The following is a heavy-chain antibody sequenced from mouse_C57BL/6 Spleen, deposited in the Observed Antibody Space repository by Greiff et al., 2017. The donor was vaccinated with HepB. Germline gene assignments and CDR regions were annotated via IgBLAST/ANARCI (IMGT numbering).Heavy chain of an antibody. J-gene: IGHJ2*01. D-gene: IGHD2-13*01. CDR1: GYTFTTYP. V-gene: IGHV1-47*01. CDR2: FHPYNDDT. CDR3: DSDYEGSLDS. Sequence: VQLQQSGAELVKPGASVKMSCKASGYTFTTYPIEWMKQNRGKSLEWIGNFHPYNDDTKYNEKFNGKATLTVEKSSSTVYLGRSRLPSDDSAIYYCDSDYEGSLDSWGQGTTSTVAS.